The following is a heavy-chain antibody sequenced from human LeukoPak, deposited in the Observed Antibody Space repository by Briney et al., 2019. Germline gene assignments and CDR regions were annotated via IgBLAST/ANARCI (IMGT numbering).Heavy chain of an antibody. D-gene: IGHD3-16*02. V-gene: IGHV4-31*03. Sequence: SETLSLTCTVSGGSISSGGYYWSWIRQHPGKGLEWIGYIYYSGSTYYNPSLKSRVTISVDTSKNQFSLKLGSVTAADTAVYYCARVGSRDYVWGSYRALYYFDYWGQGTLVTVSS. CDR3: ARVGSRDYVWGSYRALYYFDY. CDR2: IYYSGST. J-gene: IGHJ4*02. CDR1: GGSISSGGYY.